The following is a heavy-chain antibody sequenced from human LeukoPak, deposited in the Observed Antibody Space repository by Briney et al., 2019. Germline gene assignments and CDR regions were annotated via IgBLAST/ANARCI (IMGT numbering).Heavy chain of an antibody. V-gene: IGHV4-34*01. D-gene: IGHD3-10*01. J-gene: IGHJ4*02. Sequence: SETLSLTCAVYGGSFSGYYWSWIRQPPGKGLEWIGEINHSGSTNYNPSLKSRVTISVDKSKTQFSLKLSSVTAADTAVYYCARGRRGWFGEYGVDYWGQGTLVTVSS. CDR1: GGSFSGYY. CDR3: ARGRRGWFGEYGVDY. CDR2: INHSGST.